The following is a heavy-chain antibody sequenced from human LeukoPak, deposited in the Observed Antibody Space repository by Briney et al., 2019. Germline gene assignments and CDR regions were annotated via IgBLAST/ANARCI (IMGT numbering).Heavy chain of an antibody. CDR1: GGSISSSSYY. V-gene: IGHV4-39*07. D-gene: IGHD3-3*01. CDR3: AREGRFASGDYMDV. CDR2: IYYSGST. J-gene: IGHJ6*03. Sequence: SETLSLTCTVSGGSISSSSYYWGWIRQPPGKGLEWIGSIYYSGSTYYNPSLKSRVTISVDTSKNQFSLKLSSVTAADTAVYYCAREGRFASGDYMDVWGKGTTVTVTS.